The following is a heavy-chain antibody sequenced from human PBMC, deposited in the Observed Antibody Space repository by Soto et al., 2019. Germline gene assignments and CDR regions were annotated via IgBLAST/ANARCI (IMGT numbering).Heavy chain of an antibody. Sequence: QVQLVQSGAEVKKPGSSVKVSCKASGGTLSNYAFTWVRQAPGQGLEWMGGNIPTFNTANYAQKFQGRVTITADEATSTAYMEVNSVRSEDTAVYYCARVRPTDYVGNYTNGMDVWGQGTTVTVSS. CDR2: NIPTFNTA. CDR3: ARVRPTDYVGNYTNGMDV. CDR1: GGTLSNYA. J-gene: IGHJ6*02. V-gene: IGHV1-69*01. D-gene: IGHD4-17*01.